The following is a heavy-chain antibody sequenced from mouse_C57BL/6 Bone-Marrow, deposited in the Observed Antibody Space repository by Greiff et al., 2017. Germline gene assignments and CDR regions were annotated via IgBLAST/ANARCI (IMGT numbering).Heavy chain of an antibody. Sequence: EVQVVESGGDLVKPGGSLKLSCAASGFTFSSYGMSWVRQTPDKRLEWVATISSGGSYTYYPDSVKGRFTISRDNAKNTLYLQMSSLKSEDTAMYYCARLGGYYVAWFAYWGQGTLVTVSA. CDR1: GFTFSSYG. V-gene: IGHV5-6*01. D-gene: IGHD2-3*01. CDR2: ISSGGSYT. J-gene: IGHJ3*01. CDR3: ARLGGYYVAWFAY.